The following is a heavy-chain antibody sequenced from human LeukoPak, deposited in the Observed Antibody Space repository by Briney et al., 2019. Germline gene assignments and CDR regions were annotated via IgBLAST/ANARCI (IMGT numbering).Heavy chain of an antibody. CDR3: ARLMGATTSDY. D-gene: IGHD1-26*01. J-gene: IGHJ4*02. CDR2: IKQDGSVR. CDR1: GFIFSNYW. Sequence: GGSLRLSCAASGFIFSNYWMSWVRQAPGKGLEWVANIKQDGSVRYYVDSVKGRFTISRDNAKNSLYLQIDSLRAEDTAVYYCARLMGATTSDYWGQGTLVTVSS. V-gene: IGHV3-7*03.